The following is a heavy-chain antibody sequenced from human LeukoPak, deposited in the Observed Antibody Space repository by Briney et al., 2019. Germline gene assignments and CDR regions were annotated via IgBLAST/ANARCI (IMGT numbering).Heavy chain of an antibody. J-gene: IGHJ4*02. CDR1: GSTFSSYA. Sequence: GGSLRLSCAASGSTFSSYAMSWVRQAPGEGLEWVSAISGSGGSTYYADSVEGRFTISRDNSKNKLYLQMNSLRAEDTAVYYCAKDRATQIYYCDYWGQGTLVTVSS. V-gene: IGHV3-23*01. CDR3: AKDRATQIYYCDY. CDR2: ISGSGGST.